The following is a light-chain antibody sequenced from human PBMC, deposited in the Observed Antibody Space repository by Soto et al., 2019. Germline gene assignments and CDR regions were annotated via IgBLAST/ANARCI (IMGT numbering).Light chain of an antibody. CDR2: EVS. Sequence: QSALTQPPSASGSPGHSVTISCTGTSSDVAGYNYVSWYQQHPGKAPQLMIYEVSRRPSGVPDRFSGSKSGNTASLTVSGLQAEDEADYYCSSYAGSNNLLFGGGTKLTVL. CDR1: SSDVAGYNY. V-gene: IGLV2-8*01. CDR3: SSYAGSNNLL. J-gene: IGLJ2*01.